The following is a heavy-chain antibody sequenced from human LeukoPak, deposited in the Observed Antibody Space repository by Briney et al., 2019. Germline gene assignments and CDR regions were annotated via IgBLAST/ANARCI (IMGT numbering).Heavy chain of an antibody. CDR1: GGSISSGSYY. Sequence: SETLSLTCTVSGGSISSGSYYWRWIRQPAGKGLEWIVRIYTSGSTNYNPSLKSRITISVDTSKNQFSLKLSSVTAADTAVYYCARIVRGDYVWGSYPQDAFDIWGQGTMVTVSS. CDR2: IYTSGST. CDR3: ARIVRGDYVWGSYPQDAFDI. V-gene: IGHV4-61*02. D-gene: IGHD3-16*02. J-gene: IGHJ3*02.